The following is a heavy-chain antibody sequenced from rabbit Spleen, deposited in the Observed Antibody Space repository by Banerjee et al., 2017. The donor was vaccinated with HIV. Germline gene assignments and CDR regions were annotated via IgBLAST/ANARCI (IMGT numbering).Heavy chain of an antibody. Sequence: QSLEESGGDLVKPGASLTLTCTASGFSFSSNDYMCWVRQAPGKGLEWIACIYAGSSGNTYSAIWAKGRFTISKTSSTTVTLKMTSLTAADTATYFCVRDRADIGGDYGPYYFDFWGPGTLVTVS. CDR2: IYAGSSGNT. D-gene: IGHD2-1*01. CDR1: GFSFSSNDY. V-gene: IGHV1S40*01. CDR3: VRDRADIGGDYGPYYFDF. J-gene: IGHJ4*01.